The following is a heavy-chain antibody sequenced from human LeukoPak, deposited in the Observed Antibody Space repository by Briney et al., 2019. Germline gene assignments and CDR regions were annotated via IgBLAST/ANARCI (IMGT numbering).Heavy chain of an antibody. CDR2: ITHSGGTQ. CDR1: GFTFGNYA. J-gene: IGHJ4*02. CDR3: ARDAQSGAFSDFDY. Sequence: GGTLRLSCEASGFTFGNYAIHWVRQVPGEGLEWVAIITHSGGTQYYADSVKGRITISRDNSQSTVFLQMNSLRPEDTAVYYCARDAQSGAFSDFDYWGQGTLVTVSS. V-gene: IGHV3-30-3*01. D-gene: IGHD1-26*01.